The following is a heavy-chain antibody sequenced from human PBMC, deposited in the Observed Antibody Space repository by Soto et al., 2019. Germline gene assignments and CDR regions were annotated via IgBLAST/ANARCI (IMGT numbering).Heavy chain of an antibody. V-gene: IGHV4-34*01. CDR2: INHSGST. Sequence: SETLSLTCAVYGGSFSGYYWSWIRQPPGKGLEWIGEINHSGSTNYNPSLKSRVTISVDTSKNQFPLKLSSVTDADAAVYYCARVRNWNYAFDYWGQGTLVTVSS. J-gene: IGHJ4*02. CDR1: GGSFSGYY. D-gene: IGHD1-7*01. CDR3: ARVRNWNYAFDY.